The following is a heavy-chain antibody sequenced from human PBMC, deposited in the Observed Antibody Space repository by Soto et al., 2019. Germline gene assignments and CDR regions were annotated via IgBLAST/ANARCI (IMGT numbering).Heavy chain of an antibody. Sequence: QVQLVESGGGVVQPGRSLRLSCAASGFTFSSYAMHWVRQAPGKGLEWVAVISYDGSNKYYADSVKGRFTISRDNSKKTLYWQINSLRAEDTAVYYCARDQEITGTYFDYWGQGTLVTVSS. CDR3: ARDQEITGTYFDY. CDR1: GFTFSSYA. CDR2: ISYDGSNK. D-gene: IGHD1-7*01. J-gene: IGHJ4*02. V-gene: IGHV3-30-3*01.